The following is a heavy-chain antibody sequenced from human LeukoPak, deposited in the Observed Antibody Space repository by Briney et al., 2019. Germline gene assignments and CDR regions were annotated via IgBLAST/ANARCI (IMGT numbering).Heavy chain of an antibody. CDR3: AREGGEMLTV. Sequence: GGSLRLSCAADGFLFTSYTMNWVRQAPGKGLGWVSSISSNGNARYYADSMKGRSTSSRDNAKNSLYLQMNSLRAEDTAVYYCAREGGEMLTVWGQGALVTVSS. CDR2: ISSNGNAR. CDR1: GFLFTSYT. V-gene: IGHV3-21*01. J-gene: IGHJ4*02. D-gene: IGHD3-9*01.